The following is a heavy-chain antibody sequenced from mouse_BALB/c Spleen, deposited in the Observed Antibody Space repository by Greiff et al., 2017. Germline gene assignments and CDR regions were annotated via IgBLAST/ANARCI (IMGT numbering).Heavy chain of an antibody. V-gene: IGHV2-4-1*01. CDR3: ARKRDYGSHYYAMDY. D-gene: IGHD2-1*01. Sequence: VKVVESGPGLVQPSQSLSITCTVSGFSLTSYGVHWVRQSPGKGLEWLGVIWSGGSTDYNAAFISRLSISKDNSKSQVFFKMNSLQADDTAIYYCARKRDYGSHYYAMDYWGQGTSVTVSS. CDR2: IWSGGST. J-gene: IGHJ4*01. CDR1: GFSLTSYG.